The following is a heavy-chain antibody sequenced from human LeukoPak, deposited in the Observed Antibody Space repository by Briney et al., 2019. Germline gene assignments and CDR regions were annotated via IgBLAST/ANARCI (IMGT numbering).Heavy chain of an antibody. V-gene: IGHV3-21*01. D-gene: IGHD3-22*01. J-gene: IGHJ4*02. Sequence: PGGSLRLSCAASGFTFSSYSMNWVRQAPGKGLEWVSSISSSSSYIYYADSVKGRFTISRDNAKNSLYLQMNSLRAEDTAVYYCARDFRGYDSSGYYYYFDHWGQGTLVTVSS. CDR3: ARDFRGYDSSGYYYYFDH. CDR2: ISSSSSYI. CDR1: GFTFSSYS.